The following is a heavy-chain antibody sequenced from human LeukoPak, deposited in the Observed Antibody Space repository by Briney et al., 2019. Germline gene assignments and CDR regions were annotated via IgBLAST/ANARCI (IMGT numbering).Heavy chain of an antibody. Sequence: SETLSLTCAVSGYSISSGYYWGRIRQPPGKGLEWIGSIYPSARSYYNPSLRSRVTISVDTSKNQFSLKLSSVTAADTAVFYCARLGLPGPTGDWFDPWGQGTLVTVSS. V-gene: IGHV4-38-2*01. CDR2: IYPSARS. J-gene: IGHJ5*02. CDR3: ARLGLPGPTGDWFDP. CDR1: GYSISSGYY. D-gene: IGHD1-14*01.